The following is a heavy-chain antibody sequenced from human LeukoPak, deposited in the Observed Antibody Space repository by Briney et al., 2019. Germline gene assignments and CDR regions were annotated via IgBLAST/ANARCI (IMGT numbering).Heavy chain of an antibody. V-gene: IGHV3-30*18. CDR2: ISYDGSNK. D-gene: IGHD1-1*01. CDR1: GFTFSSYG. Sequence: GGSLRLSCAASGFTFSSYGMHWVRQAPGNGLEWVAVISYDGSNKYYADSVKGRFTISRDNSKNSLYLQMNSLRAEDTAVYYCAKFVGMKVMHDVFDYWGQGTLVTVSS. J-gene: IGHJ4*02. CDR3: AKFVGMKVMHDVFDY.